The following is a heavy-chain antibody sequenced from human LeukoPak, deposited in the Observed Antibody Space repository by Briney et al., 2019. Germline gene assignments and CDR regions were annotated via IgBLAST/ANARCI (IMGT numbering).Heavy chain of an antibody. Sequence: GGIIPIFGTANYAQKFQGRVTITADESTSTAYMELSSLRSEDTAVYYCARRPGQLGDYYYYGMDVWGQGTTVTVSS. CDR2: IIPIFGTA. D-gene: IGHD6-6*01. J-gene: IGHJ6*02. CDR3: ARRPGQLGDYYYYGMDV. V-gene: IGHV1-69*01.